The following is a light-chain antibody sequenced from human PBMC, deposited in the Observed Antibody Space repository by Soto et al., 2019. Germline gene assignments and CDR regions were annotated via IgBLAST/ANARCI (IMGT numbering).Light chain of an antibody. CDR2: SAS. J-gene: IGKJ2*01. Sequence: EIAWTQSPGTLSLSPGERATLSCRASRSMSSRYLAWYQQKRGQAPRLLIYSASCSATGIPDRFSGSGYETDFTLTFSRLEPEDFAVYYFQQYGYSPNIFGQVTKVEIK. CDR1: RSMSSRY. CDR3: QQYGYSPNI. V-gene: IGKV3-20*01.